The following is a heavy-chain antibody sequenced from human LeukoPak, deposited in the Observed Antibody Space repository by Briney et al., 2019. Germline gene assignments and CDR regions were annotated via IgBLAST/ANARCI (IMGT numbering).Heavy chain of an antibody. J-gene: IGHJ4*02. CDR2: ISGSGGST. Sequence: QAGGSLRLSCAASGFAFSSYAMSWVRQAPGKGLEWVSDISGSGGSTHYADSVKGRFTISRDNSKNTLSLQMNSLRAEDTAVYYCAREDYYDSSGYDYWGQGTLVTVSS. CDR3: AREDYYDSSGYDY. V-gene: IGHV3-23*01. CDR1: GFAFSSYA. D-gene: IGHD3-22*01.